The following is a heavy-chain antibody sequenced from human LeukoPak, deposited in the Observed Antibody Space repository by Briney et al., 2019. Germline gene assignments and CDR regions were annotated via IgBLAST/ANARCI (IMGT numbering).Heavy chain of an antibody. Sequence: GGSLRLSCAASGLTFSDSAMHWVRQASGKGLEWIGRIRSKANRYATAYGESVKGRFTISRDDSKNTAYLQMNSVKTEDTAAYYCTPLEERDRRVVLMESDAFDIWGHGTMVTVSS. CDR3: TPLEERDRRVVLMESDAFDI. CDR2: IRSKANRYAT. D-gene: IGHD3-10*01. V-gene: IGHV3-73*01. J-gene: IGHJ3*02. CDR1: GLTFSDSA.